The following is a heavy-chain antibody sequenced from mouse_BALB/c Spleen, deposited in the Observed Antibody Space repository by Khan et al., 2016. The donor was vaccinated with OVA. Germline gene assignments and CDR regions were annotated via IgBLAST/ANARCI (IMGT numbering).Heavy chain of an antibody. CDR2: INPNNGGT. V-gene: IGHV1-26*01. CDR3: AFDGYFSAWFAY. D-gene: IGHD2-3*01. J-gene: IGHJ3*01. CDR1: GYSFTGYY. Sequence: VQLQQPGPDLVKPVASVKISCKASGYSFTGYYMHWVKQSHGKSLEWIGRINPNNGGTSYNQKFKGKAILTVDKSSSTAYMELRSLTSEDSAVYYCAFDGYFSAWFAYWGQGTLVTVSA.